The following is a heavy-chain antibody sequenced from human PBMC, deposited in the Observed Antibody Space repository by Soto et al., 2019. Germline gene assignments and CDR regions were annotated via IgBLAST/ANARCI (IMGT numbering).Heavy chain of an antibody. CDR2: ISSSGSTI. J-gene: IGHJ5*02. V-gene: IGHV3-11*01. D-gene: IGHD3-16*01. Sequence: GGSLRLSGAASGFTFRDYYRSWIRQAPGKGLESVSYISSSGSTIYYAGSVKGRFTISRDNAKNSLYLQMNSLRAEDTAVYYWARAPGGRFWHLATWGQGTLVTVSS. CDR3: ARAPGGRFWHLAT. CDR1: GFTFRDYY.